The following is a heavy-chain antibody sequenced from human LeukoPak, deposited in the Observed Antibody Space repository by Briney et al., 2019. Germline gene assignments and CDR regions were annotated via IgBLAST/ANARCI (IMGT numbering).Heavy chain of an antibody. CDR2: ILHKGSGGTT. CDR1: GLTFSDAW. V-gene: IGHV3-15*01. J-gene: IGHJ6*03. Sequence: AGGSLRLSCVVSGLTFSDAWMTWVRQAPGKGLEWVGRILHKGSGGTTDYAAPVQGRFTISRDDSKDTLYLEMNSLKSEDTAVYYCSWIRGALGFYFIDVWGKGTTVTISS. D-gene: IGHD3-10*01. CDR3: SWIRGALGFYFIDV.